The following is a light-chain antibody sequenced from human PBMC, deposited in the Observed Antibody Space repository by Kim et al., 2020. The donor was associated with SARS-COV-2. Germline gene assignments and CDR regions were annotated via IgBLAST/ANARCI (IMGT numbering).Light chain of an antibody. CDR3: SSFAGSNNV. CDR2: EVN. Sequence: QSVLTQPPSASGSPGQSVTISCTGTSSDVGGYKYVSWYQQHPGKAPKLMIYEVNKRPSGVPDRFSGSKSGNTASLTVSGLQAEDEADYYCSSFAGSNNVFGTGTKVTVL. J-gene: IGLJ1*01. CDR1: SSDVGGYKY. V-gene: IGLV2-8*01.